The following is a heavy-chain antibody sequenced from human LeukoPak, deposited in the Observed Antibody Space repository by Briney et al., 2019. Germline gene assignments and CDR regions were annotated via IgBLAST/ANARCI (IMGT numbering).Heavy chain of an antibody. V-gene: IGHV3-7*04. Sequence: GGSLRLSCATSGFTFSNAWMSWVRQAPGKGLEWVANIKQDGSEKYYVDSVKGLFTISRDNAKNSLFLQMNSLRAEDTAVYYCARDLSSTSFPTTFDYWGQGTLVTVSS. D-gene: IGHD6-13*01. CDR2: IKQDGSEK. CDR3: ARDLSSTSFPTTFDY. J-gene: IGHJ4*02. CDR1: GFTFSNAW.